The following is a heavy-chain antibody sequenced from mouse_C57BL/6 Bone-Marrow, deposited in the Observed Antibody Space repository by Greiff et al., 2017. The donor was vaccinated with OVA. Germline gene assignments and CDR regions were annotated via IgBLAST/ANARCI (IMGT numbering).Heavy chain of an antibody. CDR1: GFTFSDYG. V-gene: IGHV5-17*01. D-gene: IGHD1-2*01. CDR2: ISSGSSTI. J-gene: IGHJ1*03. CDR3: AIYYGFWYFDV. Sequence: EVKLMESGGGLVKPGGSLKLSCAASGFTFSDYGMHWVRQAPEKGLEWVAYISSGSSTIYYADTVKGRFTISRDNARNTLFLQMTSLRSEDTAMYYCAIYYGFWYFDVWGTGTTVTVSS.